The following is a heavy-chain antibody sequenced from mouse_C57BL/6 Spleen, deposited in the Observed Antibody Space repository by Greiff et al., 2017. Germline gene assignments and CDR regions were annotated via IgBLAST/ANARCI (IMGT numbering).Heavy chain of an antibody. CDR1: GYTFTGYW. J-gene: IGHJ3*01. D-gene: IGHD2-5*01. Sequence: VQLQQSGAELMKPGASVKLSCKATGYTFTGYWIAWVKQRPGHGLEWIGEILPGSGSTNYNEKFKGKATFTADTSSNTAYMQLSSLTTEDSAIYYCARRGSLAYYSNYRAYWGQGTLVTVSA. V-gene: IGHV1-9*01. CDR2: ILPGSGST. CDR3: ARRGSLAYYSNYRAY.